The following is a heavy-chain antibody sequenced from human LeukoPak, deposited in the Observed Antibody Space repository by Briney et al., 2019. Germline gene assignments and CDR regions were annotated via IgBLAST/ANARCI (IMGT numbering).Heavy chain of an antibody. CDR1: GFAVSSNY. V-gene: IGHV3-53*01. D-gene: IGHD5-12*01. J-gene: IGHJ3*02. CDR3: ARDRHRYRGINGDGDAFDI. CDR2: IYSDGST. Sequence: GGSLRLSCAASGFAVSSNYFSWVRQAPGKGLEWVSIIYSDGSTFHADSVKGRFIMSRDNSKNTVDLQMNSLRAEDTAVYFCARDRHRYRGINGDGDAFDIWGQGTMVTVSS.